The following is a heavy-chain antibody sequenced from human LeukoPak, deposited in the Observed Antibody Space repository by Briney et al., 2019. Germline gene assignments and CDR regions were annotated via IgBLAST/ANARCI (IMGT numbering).Heavy chain of an antibody. J-gene: IGHJ4*01. CDR1: GGTFSSYA. CDR2: VIPIFGTA. D-gene: IGHD2-15*01. Sequence: SVKVSCKASGGTFSSYAISWVRQAPAQGLEGMGGVIPIFGTANYAQKFQGRVTITTDESTSTAYMELSSLRSEDTAVYYCAGTGYWSGGSCPDYSGHGALVTVSS. V-gene: IGHV1-69*05. CDR3: AGTGYWSGGSCPDY.